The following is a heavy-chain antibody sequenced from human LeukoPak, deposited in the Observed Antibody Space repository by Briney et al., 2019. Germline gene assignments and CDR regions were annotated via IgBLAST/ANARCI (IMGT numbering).Heavy chain of an antibody. Sequence: PGGSLRLSCAASGFTFSSYAMSRVRQAPGKGLEWVSAISGSGGSTYYADSVKGRFTISRDNSKNTLYLQMNSLRAEDTAVYYCAKDLYYYGSGSPQWGQGTLVTVSS. D-gene: IGHD3-10*01. CDR1: GFTFSSYA. J-gene: IGHJ4*02. CDR2: ISGSGGST. V-gene: IGHV3-23*01. CDR3: AKDLYYYGSGSPQ.